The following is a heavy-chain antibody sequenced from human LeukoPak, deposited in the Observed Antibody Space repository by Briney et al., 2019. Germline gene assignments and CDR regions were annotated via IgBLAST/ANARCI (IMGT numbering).Heavy chain of an antibody. J-gene: IGHJ5*02. CDR1: GFTFSSYS. V-gene: IGHV3-48*01. D-gene: IGHD2-2*01. Sequence: PGGSLRLSCAASGFTFSSYSMNWVRQAPGKGLEWVSYISSSSSTIYYADSVKGRFTISRDNAKNSLYLQMNSLRAEDTAVYYGARVGEDIVVVPAALNWFDPWGQGTLVTVSS. CDR2: ISSSSSTI. CDR3: ARVGEDIVVVPAALNWFDP.